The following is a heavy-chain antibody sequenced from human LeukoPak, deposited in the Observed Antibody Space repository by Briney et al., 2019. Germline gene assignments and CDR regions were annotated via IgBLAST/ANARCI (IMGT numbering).Heavy chain of an antibody. CDR2: IYTSGST. CDR1: GGSISSGSYY. CDR3: ARLGYCSSASCYGDYYYYYMDV. Sequence: SETLSLTCTVSGGSISSGSYYWSWIRQPAGKGLEWIGRIYTSGSTNYNPSLKSRVTISVDTSKNQFSLKLSSVTAADTAVYYCARLGYCSSASCYGDYYYYYMDVWGKGTTVTISS. J-gene: IGHJ6*03. D-gene: IGHD2-2*01. V-gene: IGHV4-61*02.